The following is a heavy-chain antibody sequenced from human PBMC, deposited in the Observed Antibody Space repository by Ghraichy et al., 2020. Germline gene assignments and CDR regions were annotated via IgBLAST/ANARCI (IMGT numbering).Heavy chain of an antibody. D-gene: IGHD2-15*01. Sequence: GGSLRLSCAASRFTFSSYAMSWVRQAPGKGLEWVSSISGGSTYYADSVKGRFTISRDNSKNTLYLQVNSLRAEDTAIYYCAKAAPSSCSGGSCYFDYWGQGALVTVSS. V-gene: IGHV3-23*01. CDR1: RFTFSSYA. CDR3: AKAAPSSCSGGSCYFDY. J-gene: IGHJ4*02. CDR2: ISGGST.